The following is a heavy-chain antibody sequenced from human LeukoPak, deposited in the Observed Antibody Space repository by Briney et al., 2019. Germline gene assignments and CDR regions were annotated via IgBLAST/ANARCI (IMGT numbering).Heavy chain of an antibody. CDR3: ARLGYSSGWYYFDY. CDR1: GGSISSYY. D-gene: IGHD6-19*01. J-gene: IGHJ4*02. CDR2: IYYSGST. Sequence: PSETLSLTCTVSGGSISSYYWSWIRQPPGKGLEGIGYIYYSGSTNYNPSLKSRVTISVDTSKNQFSLNLSSVTAADTAVYYCARLGYSSGWYYFDYWGQGTLVTVSS. V-gene: IGHV4-59*01.